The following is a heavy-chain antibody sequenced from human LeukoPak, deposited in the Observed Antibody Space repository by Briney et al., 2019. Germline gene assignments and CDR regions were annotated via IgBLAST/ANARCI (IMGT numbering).Heavy chain of an antibody. CDR3: ARSLSTDFDY. V-gene: IGHV3-48*04. D-gene: IGHD5/OR15-5a*01. Sequence: GGSLRLSCAASGFTFSSFGMNWVRQAPGKGLEWISFISTSSLNTIHYADSVKGRFTISRDNAKNSLFLQMNSLRAEDTAVYYCARSLSTDFDYWGQGILVTVSS. J-gene: IGHJ4*02. CDR1: GFTFSSFG. CDR2: ISTSSLNTI.